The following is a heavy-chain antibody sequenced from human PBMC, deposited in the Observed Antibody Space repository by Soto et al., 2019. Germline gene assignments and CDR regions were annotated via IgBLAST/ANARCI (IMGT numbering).Heavy chain of an antibody. CDR2: INHSGST. Sequence: QVQLQQWGAGLLKPSETLSLTCAVYGGSFSGYYWSWIRQPPGKGLEWIGEINHSGSTNYNPSLKGRVTISVDTSKNQFALKLSSVTAADTAVYYCARGDSSWYLDYWGQGTLVTVSS. CDR1: GGSFSGYY. J-gene: IGHJ4*02. V-gene: IGHV4-34*01. CDR3: ARGDSSWYLDY. D-gene: IGHD6-13*01.